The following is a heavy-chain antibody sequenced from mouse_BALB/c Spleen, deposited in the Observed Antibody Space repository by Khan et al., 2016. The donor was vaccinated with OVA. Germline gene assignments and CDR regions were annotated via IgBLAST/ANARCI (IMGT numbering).Heavy chain of an antibody. Sequence: QVRLQQSGPGLVQPSQSLSITCTVSGFSLTTYGIHWVRQSPGKGLEWLGVIWSGGITDYNAPFISRLSISQDNSKSQVFFKMNSLQPDDTAIYXCARHSYRYDFTYWGQGTLVTVSA. J-gene: IGHJ3*01. V-gene: IGHV2-2*01. D-gene: IGHD2-12*01. CDR2: IWSGGIT. CDR1: GFSLTTYG. CDR3: ARHSYRYDFTY.